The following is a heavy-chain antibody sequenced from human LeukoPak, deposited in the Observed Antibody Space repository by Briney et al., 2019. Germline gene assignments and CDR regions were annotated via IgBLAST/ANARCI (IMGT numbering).Heavy chain of an antibody. J-gene: IGHJ4*02. V-gene: IGHV3-30-3*01. CDR2: ISNDGNNK. D-gene: IGHD5-18*01. CDR1: GFTFNTHT. CDR3: ATTRQGNSRDFDY. Sequence: GRSLRLSCVAFGFTFNTHTLHWVRQAPGRGLEWVSHISNDGNNKNYADSVKGRFTISRDNSKNTLYLQMNSLRTDDSAVYYCATTRQGNSRDFDYWGQGTLVTVSS.